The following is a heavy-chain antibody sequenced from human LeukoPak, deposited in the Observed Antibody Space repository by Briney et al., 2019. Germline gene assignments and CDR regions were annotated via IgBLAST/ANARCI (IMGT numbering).Heavy chain of an antibody. CDR1: GFTVSSNY. D-gene: IGHD5-24*01. CDR2: IYSGGST. J-gene: IGHJ4*02. CDR3: AVERDGYNYDY. V-gene: IGHV3-53*01. Sequence: PGGSLRLSCAAAGFTVSSNYMSWVRQAPGKGLEWVSVIYSGGSTYYADYVKGRFTISRDNSKNTLYLQMNSLRAEDTAVYYCAVERDGYNYDYWGQGTLVTVSS.